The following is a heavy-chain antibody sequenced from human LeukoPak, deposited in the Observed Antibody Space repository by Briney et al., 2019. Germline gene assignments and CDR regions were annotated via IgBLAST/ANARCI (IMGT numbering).Heavy chain of an antibody. CDR1: GFTFDDYG. V-gene: IGHV3-20*04. D-gene: IGHD5-18*01. CDR2: INWNGGST. Sequence: PGGSLRLSCAASGFTFDDYGMSWVRQAPGKGLEWVSGINWNGGSTGYADSVKGRFTISRDNAKNSLYLQMNSLRAEDTAVYYCAGESGYSYGHSRFDYWGQGTLVTVSS. CDR3: AGESGYSYGHSRFDY. J-gene: IGHJ4*02.